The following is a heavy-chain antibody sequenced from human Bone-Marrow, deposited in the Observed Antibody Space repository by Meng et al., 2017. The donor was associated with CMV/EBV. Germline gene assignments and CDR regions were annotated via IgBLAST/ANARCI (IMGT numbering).Heavy chain of an antibody. V-gene: IGHV3-74*01. CDR2: INSAGSNT. CDR3: GRIDREGSAYYFDH. J-gene: IGHJ4*02. Sequence: ETLSPTCAASGFTFDEYAMHWVRQAPGNGLGWVSRINSAGSNTSYADSVKGRFTISRDNSKNTLYLQMNSLRAEDTGVYYFGRIDREGSAYYFDHWGQGTLVTVSS. D-gene: IGHD5-24*01. CDR1: GFTFDEYA.